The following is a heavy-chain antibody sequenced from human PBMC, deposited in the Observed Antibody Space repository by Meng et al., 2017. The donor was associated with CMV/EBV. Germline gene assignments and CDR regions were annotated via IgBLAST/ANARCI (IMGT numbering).Heavy chain of an antibody. Sequence: SVKVSCKASGGTFSSYTISWVRQAPGQGLEWMGRIIPILGIANYAQKFQGRVTITADKSTSTAYMELSNLRSEDTAVYYCAREGIRYFDWLLPGYYFDYWGQGTLVTVSS. CDR1: GGTFSSYT. J-gene: IGHJ4*02. CDR3: AREGIRYFDWLLPGYYFDY. CDR2: IIPILGIA. V-gene: IGHV1-69*04. D-gene: IGHD3-9*01.